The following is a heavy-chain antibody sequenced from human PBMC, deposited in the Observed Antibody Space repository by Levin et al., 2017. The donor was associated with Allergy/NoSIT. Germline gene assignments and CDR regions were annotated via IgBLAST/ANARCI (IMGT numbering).Heavy chain of an antibody. CDR1: GDSVSTNSAA. D-gene: IGHD3-16*01. Sequence: SETLSLTCAISGDSVSTNSAAWSWIRQSPSRGLEWLGRTYSRSKWFYEYAVSMKSRMTINSDTSKNQFSLQLNSVTPDDTAVYYCARGFGSNWFDSWGQGTLVTVSS. V-gene: IGHV6-1*01. CDR3: ARGFGSNWFDS. CDR2: TYSRSKWFY. J-gene: IGHJ5*01.